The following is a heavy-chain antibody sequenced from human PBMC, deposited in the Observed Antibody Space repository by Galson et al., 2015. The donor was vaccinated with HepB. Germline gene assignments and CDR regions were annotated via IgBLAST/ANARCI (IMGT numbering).Heavy chain of an antibody. CDR3: ARGYYGSGRLDY. CDR1: GDSISSSHW. D-gene: IGHD3-10*01. J-gene: IGHJ4*02. V-gene: IGHV4-4*02. CDR2: IYHSGST. Sequence: SETLSLTCAVSGDSISSSHWWSWVRQPPGKGLECIGEIYHSGSTNYNLYLKSRVTISVDKSKNQFSLKLSSVTAADTAVYYCARGYYGSGRLDYWGQGILVTVSS.